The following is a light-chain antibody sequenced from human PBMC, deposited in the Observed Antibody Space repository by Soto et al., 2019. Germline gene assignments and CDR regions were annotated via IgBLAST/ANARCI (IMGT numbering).Light chain of an antibody. CDR2: AAS. J-gene: IGKJ2*01. CDR3: QKYDSAPFT. V-gene: IGKV1-27*01. CDR1: QGISNY. Sequence: DIQMTQSPSSLSAFVGNRVTITCRASQGISNYLAWYQQKPGKPPKHLIFAASTLQSGVPSRFSGSGSGTEFTLTISSLQPEDVANYYCQKYDSAPFTFVQGTKLEIK.